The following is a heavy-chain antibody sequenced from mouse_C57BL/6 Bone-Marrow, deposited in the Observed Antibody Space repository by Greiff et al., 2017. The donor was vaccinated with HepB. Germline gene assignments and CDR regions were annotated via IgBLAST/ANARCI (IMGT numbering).Heavy chain of an antibody. D-gene: IGHD2-4*01. CDR1: GFSLTSYG. CDR3: AKRAYYDYDGDWYFDV. J-gene: IGHJ1*03. CDR2: IWGGGST. V-gene: IGHV2-9*01. Sequence: VKLQQSGPGLVAPSQSLSITCTVSGFSLTSYGVDWVRQPPGKGLEWLGVIWGGGSTNYNSALMSRLSISKDNSKSQVFLKMNSLQTDDTAMYYCAKRAYYDYDGDWYFDVWGTGTTVTVSS.